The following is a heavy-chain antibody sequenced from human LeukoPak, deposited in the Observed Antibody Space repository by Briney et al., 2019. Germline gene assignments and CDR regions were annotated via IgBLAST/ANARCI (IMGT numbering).Heavy chain of an antibody. J-gene: IGHJ4*02. D-gene: IGHD3-10*01. CDR3: ARHGNSYYYGSGSPDY. Sequence: SETLSLTCAVYGGSFSGYYWSWIRQPPGKGLEWIGEINHSGSTNYNPSLKSRVTISVDTSKNQFSLKLSSVTAADTAMYYCARHGNSYYYGSGSPDYWGQGTLVTVSS. V-gene: IGHV4-34*01. CDR2: INHSGST. CDR1: GGSFSGYY.